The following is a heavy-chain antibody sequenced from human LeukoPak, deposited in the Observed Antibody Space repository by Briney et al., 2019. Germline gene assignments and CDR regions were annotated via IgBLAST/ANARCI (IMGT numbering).Heavy chain of an antibody. V-gene: IGHV4-59*01. Sequence: PSETLSLTCTVSGGSISSYYWSWIRQPPGKGLEWIGYIYYSGSTNYNPSLKSRVTISVDTSKNQFSLKLSSVTAADTAVYYCARVGPGLDCSGGSCYSGYYYYGMDVWGQGTTVTVSS. J-gene: IGHJ6*02. D-gene: IGHD2-15*01. CDR1: GGSISSYY. CDR2: IYYSGST. CDR3: ARVGPGLDCSGGSCYSGYYYYGMDV.